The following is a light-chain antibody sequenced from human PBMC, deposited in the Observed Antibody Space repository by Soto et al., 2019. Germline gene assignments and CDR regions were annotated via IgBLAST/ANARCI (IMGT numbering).Light chain of an antibody. CDR3: QQYGNLWT. J-gene: IGKJ1*01. V-gene: IGKV1-5*03. Sequence: DIQLTQSPSTLSASVGDRVTFSCRASQRINNYLAWYQQKPGKAPKLLIYKASSLESGVPSKFSGSGSWTEFSLSSSSLQPDDFATYDCQQYGNLWTFGQGTKVEIK. CDR1: QRINNY. CDR2: KAS.